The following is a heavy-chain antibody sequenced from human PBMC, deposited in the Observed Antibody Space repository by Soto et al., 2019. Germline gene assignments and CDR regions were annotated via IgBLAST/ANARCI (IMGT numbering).Heavy chain of an antibody. Sequence: VGSLRLSCAASGFSLRDYGMHWVRQAPGKGLEYVAAVSDDGSEQYYADSVRGRFTISKDNSKNTVYLQLDSLTTGDTAVYYCARDPTGGYFHYDYCGQGALVTVSS. J-gene: IGHJ4*02. CDR3: ARDPTGGYFHYDY. CDR2: VSDDGSEQ. V-gene: IGHV3-30*17. CDR1: GFSLRDYG. D-gene: IGHD1-26*01.